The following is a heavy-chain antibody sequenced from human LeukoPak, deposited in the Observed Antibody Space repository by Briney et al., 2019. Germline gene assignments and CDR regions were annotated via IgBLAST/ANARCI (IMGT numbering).Heavy chain of an antibody. V-gene: IGHV6-1*01. J-gene: IGHJ5*02. CDR3: ASGVLNTSSSGLVWFDP. D-gene: IGHD6-6*01. CDR1: GDSVSSNSAA. CDR2: TYYRSKWYN. Sequence: SQTLSLTCAISGDSVSSNSAAWNWIRQSPSRGLEWLGRTYYRSKWYNDYAVSVKSRITINPDTSKNQFSLKLSSVTAADTAVYYCASGVLNTSSSGLVWFDPWGQGTLVTVSS.